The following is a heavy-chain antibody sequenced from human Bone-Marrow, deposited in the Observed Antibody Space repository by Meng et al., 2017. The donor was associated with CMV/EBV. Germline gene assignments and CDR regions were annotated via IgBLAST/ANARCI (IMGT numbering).Heavy chain of an antibody. CDR1: GFTFSSYE. Sequence: GESLKISCAASGFTFSSYEMNWVRQAPGKGLEWVSYISSAGAIYYADSVMGRFTISRDNAKNSLYLQVNSQRAEDTAVYYCARGFSKVYWGQGTLVTVSS. CDR2: ISSAGAI. D-gene: IGHD2-2*01. V-gene: IGHV3-48*03. J-gene: IGHJ4*02. CDR3: ARGFSKVY.